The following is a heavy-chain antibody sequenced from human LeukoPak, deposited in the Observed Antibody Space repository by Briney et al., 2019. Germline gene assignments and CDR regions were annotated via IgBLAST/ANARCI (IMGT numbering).Heavy chain of an antibody. CDR3: ARDQSGYDSFYYYGMDV. V-gene: IGHV3-30*04. CDR1: GFTFSSYA. D-gene: IGHD5-12*01. J-gene: IGHJ6*02. CDR2: ISYDGSNK. Sequence: GGSLRLSCAASGFTFSSYAMHWVRQAPGKGLKWVAVISYDGSNKYYADSVKGRFTISRDNSKNTLYLQMNSLRAEDTAVYYCARDQSGYDSFYYYGMDVWGQGTTVTVSS.